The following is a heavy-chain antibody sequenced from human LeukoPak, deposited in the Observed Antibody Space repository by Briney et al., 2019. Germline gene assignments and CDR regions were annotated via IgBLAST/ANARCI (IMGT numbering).Heavy chain of an antibody. D-gene: IGHD1-26*01. CDR3: ARGDGGSYGGRFDY. CDR2: INSDKNST. CDR1: GFTFSSYW. J-gene: IGHJ4*02. Sequence: GGSLRLSCAASGFTFSSYWMNWVRQAPGKGLVWVSRINSDKNSTNYADPVKGRFTIYRHNTRNTLYLQMNSLRTEDTAVYYCARGDGGSYGGRFDYWGQGTLVTVSS. V-gene: IGHV3-74*01.